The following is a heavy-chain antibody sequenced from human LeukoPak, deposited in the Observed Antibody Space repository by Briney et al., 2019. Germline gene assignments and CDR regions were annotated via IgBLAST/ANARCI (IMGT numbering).Heavy chain of an antibody. CDR3: ARRFDY. V-gene: IGHV3-33*01. CDR1: GFTFSSYG. J-gene: IGHJ4*02. Sequence: GGSLRLSCATSGFTFSSYGMHWVRQAPGKGLEWVAVIWYDGSNKYYADSAKGQFTISRDNSKNTLYLQMNSLRAEDTAVYYCARRFDYWGQGTLVTVSS. CDR2: IWYDGSNK.